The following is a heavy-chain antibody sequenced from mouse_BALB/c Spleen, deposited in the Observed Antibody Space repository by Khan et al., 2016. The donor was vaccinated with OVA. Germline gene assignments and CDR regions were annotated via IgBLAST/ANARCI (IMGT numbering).Heavy chain of an antibody. Sequence: VQLQQSGAELVKPGASVKLSCKASGYTFTSYWMHWVKQRPGQGLDWIGYINPSDGRSHYNEKFKNKATLTVDKSSSTASMQLSSLTSEDAAVYFCTRGGYGSLAYWGQGTLVTVSA. CDR1: GYTFTSYW. CDR2: INPSDGRS. J-gene: IGHJ3*01. D-gene: IGHD2-10*02. CDR3: TRGGYGSLAY. V-gene: IGHV1S81*02.